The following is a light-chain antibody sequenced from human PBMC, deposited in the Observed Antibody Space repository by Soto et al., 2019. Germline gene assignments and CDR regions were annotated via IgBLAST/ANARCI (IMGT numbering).Light chain of an antibody. V-gene: IGKV3-11*01. J-gene: IGKJ2*01. CDR1: QSISSF. Sequence: EIVLTQSPATLSLSPGERATLSCRASQSISSFLAWYQQKPGQGPRLLIYDASYRATGIPAKFSGSGSGTDFTLTISSLEPEDFAVYYCQQRSNWPPTFGQGTKLEI. CDR2: DAS. CDR3: QQRSNWPPT.